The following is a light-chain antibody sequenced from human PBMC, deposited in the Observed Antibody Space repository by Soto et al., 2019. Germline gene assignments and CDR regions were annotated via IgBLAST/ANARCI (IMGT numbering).Light chain of an antibody. CDR3: QQSNNWPKT. V-gene: IGKV3-15*01. CDR2: DAS. CDR1: QSVTSN. Sequence: EIVMTQSPATLSVSPGETATLSCRASQSVTSNLAWYQQKPGQAPRLLISDASTRAAGLPARFRGSGSGTEFTHTISSRQSEDFAVYFCQQSNNWPKTFGQGTKVEI. J-gene: IGKJ1*01.